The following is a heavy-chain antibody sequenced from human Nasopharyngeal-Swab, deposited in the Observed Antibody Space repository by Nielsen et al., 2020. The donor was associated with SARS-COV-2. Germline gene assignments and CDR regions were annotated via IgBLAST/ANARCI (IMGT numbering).Heavy chain of an antibody. Sequence: GESLKISCAASGFTFSSFGMHWVRQAPGKGLEWVAVVSADGKTQYYADSMKGRLTISRDNSKDTLYLQIDSLRVEDTAVYYCGGGTCCPSYLDFWGQGTLVTVST. CDR2: VSADGKTQ. CDR3: GGGTCCPSYLDF. J-gene: IGHJ4*02. V-gene: IGHV3-30*02. D-gene: IGHD2-15*01. CDR1: GFTFSSFG.